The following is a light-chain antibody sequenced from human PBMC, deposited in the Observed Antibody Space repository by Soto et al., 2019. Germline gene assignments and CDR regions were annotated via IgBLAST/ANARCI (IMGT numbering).Light chain of an antibody. CDR1: SSDVGGYNY. CDR2: DVS. J-gene: IGLJ1*01. CDR3: SSYTSSSTLDV. V-gene: IGLV2-14*01. Sequence: QSALTQPASVSGSPGQSITISCTGTSSDVGGYNYVSWYQQHPGKAPKLMIYDVSNRPSGVSNRFSGSKSGNTASLTISGLLAADEADYYCSSYTSSSTLDVFGTGTKVTVL.